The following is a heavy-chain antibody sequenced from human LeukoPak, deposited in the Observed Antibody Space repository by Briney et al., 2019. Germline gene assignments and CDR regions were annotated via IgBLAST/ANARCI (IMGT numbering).Heavy chain of an antibody. Sequence: ASVKVSCKASGYTFTGYYMHWVRQAPGQGLAWMGWINPNSGGTNYAQKFQGRVTMTRDTSISTAYMELSRLRSDDTAVYYCARPGYSYGYPYGMDVWGQGTTVTVSS. J-gene: IGHJ6*02. CDR1: GYTFTGYY. CDR3: ARPGYSYGYPYGMDV. D-gene: IGHD5-18*01. CDR2: INPNSGGT. V-gene: IGHV1-2*02.